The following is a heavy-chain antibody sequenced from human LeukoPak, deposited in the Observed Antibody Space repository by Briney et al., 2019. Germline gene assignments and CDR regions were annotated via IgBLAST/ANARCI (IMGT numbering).Heavy chain of an antibody. CDR1: GYTLTELS. D-gene: IGHD5-18*01. J-gene: IGHJ6*03. CDR3: VTVGYPSNDYYYYMDV. Sequence: ASVKVSCKVSGYTLTELSMHWVRQAPGKGLEWMGGFDPEDGETIYAQKFQGRVTMTEDTSTDTAYMELSSLRSEGTAVYYCVTVGYPSNDYYYYMDVWGKGTTVTVSS. CDR2: FDPEDGET. V-gene: IGHV1-24*01.